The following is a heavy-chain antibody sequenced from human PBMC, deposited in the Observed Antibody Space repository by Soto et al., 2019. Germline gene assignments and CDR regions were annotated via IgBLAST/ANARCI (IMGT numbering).Heavy chain of an antibody. CDR1: GYTFTGYY. Sequence: ASVKVSCKASGYTFTGYYMHWVRQAPGQGLEWMGWINPNSGGTNYAQKFQGRVTMTRDTSVSTAYMELSRLRSDDTAVYYCARVRTTVTTFDAFDIWGQGTMVTVSS. D-gene: IGHD4-17*01. J-gene: IGHJ3*02. V-gene: IGHV1-2*02. CDR2: INPNSGGT. CDR3: ARVRTTVTTFDAFDI.